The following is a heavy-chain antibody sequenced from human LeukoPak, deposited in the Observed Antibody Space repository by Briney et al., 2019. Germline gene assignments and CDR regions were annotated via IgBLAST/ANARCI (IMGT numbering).Heavy chain of an antibody. V-gene: IGHV3-23*01. J-gene: IGHJ4*02. CDR3: AKDYGGNPFDH. Sequence: PGGSLRLSCAASGFTFSSYEMNWVRQAPGKGLEWVTVISGSGDYTYYADSVKGRFTISRDNSKNTLYLQMNSLGAEDTAVYYCAKDYGGNPFDHWGQGTLVTVSS. D-gene: IGHD4-23*01. CDR1: GFTFSSYE. CDR2: ISGSGDYT.